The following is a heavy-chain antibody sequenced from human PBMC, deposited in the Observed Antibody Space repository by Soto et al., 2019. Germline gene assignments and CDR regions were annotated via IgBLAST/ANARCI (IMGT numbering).Heavy chain of an antibody. CDR1: GFTFSSYS. V-gene: IGHV3-21*01. D-gene: IGHD3-22*01. J-gene: IGHJ4*02. CDR3: ARAPYYDSSGYTDY. CDR2: ISSSSSYI. Sequence: GSLRLSCAGSGFTFSSYSMDWVRQAPGKGLEWVSSISSSSSYIYYADSVKGRFTISRDNAKNSLYLQMNSLRAEDTAVYYCARAPYYDSSGYTDYWGQGTLVTVSS.